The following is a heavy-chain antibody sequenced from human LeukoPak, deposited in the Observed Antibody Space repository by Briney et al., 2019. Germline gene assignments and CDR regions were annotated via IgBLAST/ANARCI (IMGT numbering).Heavy chain of an antibody. V-gene: IGHV4-39*01. CDR3: ARSVRAVAGRIDY. CDR1: GGSISSSSYS. CDR2: IYYSGTT. Sequence: SETLSLTCTVPGGSISSSSYSWGWIRQPPGKGLEWIGNIYYSGTTYYNPSLKSRVTISVDTSKNQFSLKLSSVTAADTAVYYCARSVRAVAGRIDYWGQGTLVTVSS. D-gene: IGHD6-19*01. J-gene: IGHJ4*02.